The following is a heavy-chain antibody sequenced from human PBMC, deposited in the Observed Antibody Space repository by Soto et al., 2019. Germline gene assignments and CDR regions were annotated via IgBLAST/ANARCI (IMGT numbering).Heavy chain of an antibody. V-gene: IGHV3-33*01. D-gene: IGHD4-4*01. J-gene: IGHJ4*02. CDR3: ARDPATVTTYFDY. CDR1: GFTFSAYG. CDR2: IQFDGSKT. Sequence: GSLRLSCAPSGFTFSAYGMHWVRQAPGKGLEWVAGIQFDGSKTYYADSVKGRFTISRDNSQNILYLQTNSLRAEDTAVYYCARDPATVTTYFDYWGQGTLVTVSS.